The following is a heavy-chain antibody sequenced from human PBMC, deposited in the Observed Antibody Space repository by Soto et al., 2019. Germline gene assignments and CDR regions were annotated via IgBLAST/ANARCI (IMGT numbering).Heavy chain of an antibody. J-gene: IGHJ6*02. CDR1: GFTFSSYA. CDR2: ISYDGSNK. Sequence: SLRLSCAASGFTFSSYAMHWVRQAPGKRLEWVAVISYDGSNKYYADSVKGRFTISRDNSKNTLYLQMNSLRAEDTAVYYCARGYSYREDYGMDVWGQGTTVTVSS. CDR3: ARGYSYREDYGMDV. V-gene: IGHV3-30-3*01. D-gene: IGHD5-18*01.